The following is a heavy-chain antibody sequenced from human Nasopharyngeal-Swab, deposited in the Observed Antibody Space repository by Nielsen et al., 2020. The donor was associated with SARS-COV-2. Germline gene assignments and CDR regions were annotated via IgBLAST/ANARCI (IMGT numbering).Heavy chain of an antibody. D-gene: IGHD5-12*01. CDR2: ISGSAGAT. V-gene: IGHV3-23*01. Sequence: VRQAPGKGLEWVSAISGSAGATYYADSVKGRFTISRANSKNTVYLQMNSLRAEDAAVYYCAKVRSIVTTPRDFGYWGQGILVTVSS. CDR3: AKVRSIVTTPRDFGY. J-gene: IGHJ4*02.